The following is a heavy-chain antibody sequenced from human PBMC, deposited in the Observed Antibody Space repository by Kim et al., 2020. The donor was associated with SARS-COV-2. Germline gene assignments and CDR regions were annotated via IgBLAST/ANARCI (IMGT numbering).Heavy chain of an antibody. V-gene: IGHV3-15*07. Sequence: GGSLRLSCAGSGFTFSDGWMNWVRQAPGKGLEWVARIKAYSAGGTIDYAAPVRDRFTISRDDSENAVFLQMNSLKTEDTAVYYCTTNGGSKGGSSWPPYWGQGTLVTVSS. CDR2: IKAYSAGGTI. J-gene: IGHJ4*02. CDR3: TTNGGSKGGSSWPPY. CDR1: GFTFSDGW. D-gene: IGHD6-13*01.